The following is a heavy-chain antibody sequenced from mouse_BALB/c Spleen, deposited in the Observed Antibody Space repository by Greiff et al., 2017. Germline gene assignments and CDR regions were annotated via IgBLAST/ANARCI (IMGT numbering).Heavy chain of an antibody. V-gene: IGHV1-7*01. CDR2: INPSTGYT. D-gene: IGHD1-1*01. CDR1: GYTFTSYW. J-gene: IGHJ4*01. Sequence: QVQLQQSGAELAKPGASVKMSCKASGYTFTSYWMHWVKQRPGQGLEWIGYINPSTGYTEYNQKFKDKATLTADKSSSTAYMQLSSLTSEDSAVYYCASSSYRYDAMDYWGQGTSVTVSS. CDR3: ASSSYRYDAMDY.